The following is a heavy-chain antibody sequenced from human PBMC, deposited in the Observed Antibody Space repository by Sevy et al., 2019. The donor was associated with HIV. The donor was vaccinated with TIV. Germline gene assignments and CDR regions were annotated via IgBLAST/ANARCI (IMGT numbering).Heavy chain of an antibody. J-gene: IGHJ5*02. Sequence: GGSLRLSCAASGFTFSSYGMHWVRQAPGKGLEWVAVIWYDGSNKYYADSVKGRFTISRDNSKNTLYLQMNSLRAEDTVVYYCPRDARGAVLDWLSDRSARQFWFDPWGQGTLVTVSS. CDR1: GFTFSSYG. D-gene: IGHD3-3*01. CDR3: PRDARGAVLDWLSDRSARQFWFDP. CDR2: IWYDGSNK. V-gene: IGHV3-33*01.